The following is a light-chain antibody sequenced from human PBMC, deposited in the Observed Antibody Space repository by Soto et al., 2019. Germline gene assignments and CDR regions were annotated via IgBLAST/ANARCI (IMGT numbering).Light chain of an antibody. Sequence: DIQMTQSPSSLSASVVDRCTITFLASQSISSYLNWYQQKPGKAPKPLIYAASSLQSGVPSRFSGSGSGADFTLTISSLQPEDFATYYCQQSYSTPITFGQGTRLRL. CDR3: QQSYSTPIT. CDR1: QSISSY. J-gene: IGKJ5*01. V-gene: IGKV1-39*01. CDR2: AAS.